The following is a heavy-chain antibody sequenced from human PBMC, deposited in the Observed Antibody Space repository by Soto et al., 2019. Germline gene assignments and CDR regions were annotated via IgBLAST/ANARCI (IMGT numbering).Heavy chain of an antibody. CDR2: IYWNDDK. J-gene: IGHJ4*02. CDR3: ASRYYDSSGYHQGGDY. Sequence: QITLKESGPTLVQPTQTLTLTCTFSGFSLSTSGVGVGWIRQPPGKALEWLALIYWNDDKRYSPSLKSRLTITKDTSKNQVVLTMTNMDPVDTATYYCASRYYDSSGYHQGGDYWGQGTLVTVSS. V-gene: IGHV2-5*01. CDR1: GFSLSTSGVG. D-gene: IGHD3-22*01.